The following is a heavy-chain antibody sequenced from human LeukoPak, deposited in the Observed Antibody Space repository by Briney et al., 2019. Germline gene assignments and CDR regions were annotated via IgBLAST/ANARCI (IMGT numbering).Heavy chain of an antibody. J-gene: IGHJ3*02. CDR3: ARHRIAAADDAFEI. CDR1: GVSISSSSYY. V-gene: IGHV4-39*01. CDR2: IYYSGST. Sequence: SETLSLTCTVSGVSISSSSYYWGWIRQPPGKGLEWIGTIYYSGSTYYNPSLKSRVTISVDTSKNLFSLKLSSVTAADTAVYYCARHRIAAADDAFEIWGQGTRVTVSS. D-gene: IGHD6-13*01.